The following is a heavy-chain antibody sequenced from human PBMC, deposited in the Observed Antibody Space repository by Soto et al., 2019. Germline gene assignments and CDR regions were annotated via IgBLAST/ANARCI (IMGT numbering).Heavy chain of an antibody. D-gene: IGHD2-2*01. J-gene: IGHJ4*02. CDR1: GFTFNTAW. V-gene: IGHV3-15*01. CDR2: IKTKAEGVAT. Sequence: DVQLVESGGGSVKPGESLRLSCEASGFTFNTAWMTWLRQAPGKGLEWVALIKTKAEGVATHYAVPVKGRLSVSRDDSRNTVYLQVNALRTEDTAVYYCAADTPGFVQGEFEYWGQGTQVSVSS. CDR3: AADTPGFVQGEFEY.